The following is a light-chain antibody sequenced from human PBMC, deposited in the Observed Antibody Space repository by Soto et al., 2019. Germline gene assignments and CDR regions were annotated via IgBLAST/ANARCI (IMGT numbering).Light chain of an antibody. V-gene: IGKV3-20*01. CDR1: QSVGNNF. Sequence: EIVLTQSPGTLSLSPGERATLSCRASQSVGNNFLGWYQQKPGQPPRLLVFHASTRATGIPDRFSGGGSGADFTLIISRLEPEDFAVYYCHQYAMSPLTFGGGTTVEIK. CDR3: HQYAMSPLT. J-gene: IGKJ4*01. CDR2: HAS.